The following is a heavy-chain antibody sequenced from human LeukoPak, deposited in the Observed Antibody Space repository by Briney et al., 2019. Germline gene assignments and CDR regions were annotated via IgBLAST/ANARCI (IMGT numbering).Heavy chain of an antibody. CDR3: ASRKYSNSYFDY. J-gene: IGHJ4*02. CDR2: ISSTGNTK. CDR1: GFTFSSYE. Sequence: GGSLRLSCAASGFTFSSYEMNWVRKAPGKGLEWVSYISSTGNTKYYADSVTGRFTISRDNAKNSLYLQMNSLRAEDTAIYYCASRKYSNSYFDYWGQGTLVTVSS. V-gene: IGHV3-48*03. D-gene: IGHD4-11*01.